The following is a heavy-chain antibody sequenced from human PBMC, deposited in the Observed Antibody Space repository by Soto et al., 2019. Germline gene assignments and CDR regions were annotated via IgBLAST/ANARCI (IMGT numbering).Heavy chain of an antibody. CDR2: IIPIFGTA. Sequence: QVQLVQSGAEVKKPGSSVKVSCKASGGTFSSYAISWVRQAPGQGLEWMGGIIPIFGTANYAQKFQGRVTITADESKITAYMELSSLRSEYTAVYYCAIPPLMAKISHYFDYWGQGTLVTVSS. CDR3: AIPPLMAKISHYFDY. J-gene: IGHJ4*02. V-gene: IGHV1-69*12. D-gene: IGHD5-12*01. CDR1: GGTFSSYA.